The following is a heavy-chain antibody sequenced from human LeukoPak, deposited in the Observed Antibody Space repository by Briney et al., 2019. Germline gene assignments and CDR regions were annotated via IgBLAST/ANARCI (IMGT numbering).Heavy chain of an antibody. CDR2: IYYSGST. D-gene: IGHD3-9*01. CDR1: GGSFSNYY. CDR3: ARQENDVLTGYYVNY. V-gene: IGHV4-59*08. J-gene: IGHJ4*02. Sequence: SETLSPTCAVYGGSFSNYYWSWIRQPPGKGLEWIGSIYYSGSTYYNPSLKSRVTISVDTSTNQFSLRLSSVTAADTAVYYCARQENDVLTGYYVNYWGQGTLVTVSS.